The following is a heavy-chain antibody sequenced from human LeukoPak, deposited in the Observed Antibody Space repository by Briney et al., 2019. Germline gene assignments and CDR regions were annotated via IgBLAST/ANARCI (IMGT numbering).Heavy chain of an antibody. CDR3: ARLKLGAYFDL. V-gene: IGHV4-59*08. J-gene: IGHJ2*01. D-gene: IGHD3-16*01. CDR2: IYYTGTT. CDR1: GGSISGTYY. Sequence: SETLSLTCTVSGGSISGTYYWSWIRQPPGKGLEWIGYIYYTGTTDSNPSLKSRVTISLDTSKNQFSLNLSSVTAADTAVYYCARLKLGAYFDLWGRGTLVTVSS.